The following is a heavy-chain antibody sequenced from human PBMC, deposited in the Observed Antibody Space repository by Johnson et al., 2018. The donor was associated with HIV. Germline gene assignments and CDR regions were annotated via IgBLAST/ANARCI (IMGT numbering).Heavy chain of an antibody. J-gene: IGHJ3*02. D-gene: IGHD3-22*01. CDR3: AGPLVVVISDAFDI. Sequence: QVQLVESGGGVVQPGRSLRLSCAASGFTFSSYAMHWVRQAPGKGLEWVAVISYDGSNKYYADSVKGRFTISRDNSKNTLYLQMQSLRAEDTAVYYCAGPLVVVISDAFDICGQGTMVTVSS. V-gene: IGHV3-30-3*01. CDR2: ISYDGSNK. CDR1: GFTFSSYA.